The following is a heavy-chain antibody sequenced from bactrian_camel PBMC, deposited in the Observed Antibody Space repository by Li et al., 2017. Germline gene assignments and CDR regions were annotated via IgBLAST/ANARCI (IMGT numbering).Heavy chain of an antibody. CDR2: ISIGGKT. D-gene: IGHD2*01. CDR1: GFTLADSD. J-gene: IGHJ4*01. Sequence: QVQLVESGGGSVQAGGGLRLSCTADGFTLADSDMGWYRQAPGDEGEMVSRISIGGKTHYADFVKGRFTISRDGATNTLYLQMNTLKPEDTAIYYCAAKCHPLVVVVTNLPDRCEYFGQGTQVT. V-gene: IGHV3S55*01. CDR3: AAKCHPLVVVVTNLPDRCEY.